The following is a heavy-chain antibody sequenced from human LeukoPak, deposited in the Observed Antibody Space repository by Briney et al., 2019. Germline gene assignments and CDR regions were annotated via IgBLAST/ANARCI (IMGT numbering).Heavy chain of an antibody. CDR3: ARVTTPGSLWFDP. CDR2: INPSGGST. J-gene: IGHJ5*02. Sequence: GSSVKVSCKASGGTFSSYAISWVRQAPGQGLEWMGIINPSGGSTSYAQKFQGRVTMTRDTSTSTVYMELSSLRSEDTAVYYCARVTTPGSLWFDPWGQGTLVTVSS. D-gene: IGHD1/OR15-1a*01. CDR1: GGTFSSYA. V-gene: IGHV1-46*01.